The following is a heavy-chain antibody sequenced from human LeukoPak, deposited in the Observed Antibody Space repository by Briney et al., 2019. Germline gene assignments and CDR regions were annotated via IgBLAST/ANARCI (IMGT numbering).Heavy chain of an antibody. CDR2: IYYSGST. CDR3: ARPTKGTAAQGYGY. Sequence: SETLSLTCTVSGGSISSSYYWGWIRQPPGRGLEWIGSIYYSGSTYYNPSLKSRVTISVDTSKNQFSLKVISVTAADTAVYYCARPTKGTAAQGYGYWGQGILVTVAS. D-gene: IGHD6-6*01. J-gene: IGHJ4*02. CDR1: GGSISSSYY. V-gene: IGHV4-39*01.